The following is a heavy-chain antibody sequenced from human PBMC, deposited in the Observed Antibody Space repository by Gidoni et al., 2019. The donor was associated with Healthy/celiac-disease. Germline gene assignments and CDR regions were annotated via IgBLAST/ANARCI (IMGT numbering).Heavy chain of an antibody. CDR1: GFSLNDARMD. J-gene: IGHJ6*02. CDR3: ARIRDITIFGVVIIRDGMDV. Sequence: QFTLKESGPVLVKLTDTLTLTCTVSGFSLNDARMDVSWIRQPPGKAMEWLANIFSNDEKSYSTSLTSRLTISNYTSKSQVVLTMTNMDPVDTATYYCARIRDITIFGVVIIRDGMDVWGQGTTVTVSS. CDR2: IFSNDEK. V-gene: IGHV2-26*01. D-gene: IGHD3-3*01.